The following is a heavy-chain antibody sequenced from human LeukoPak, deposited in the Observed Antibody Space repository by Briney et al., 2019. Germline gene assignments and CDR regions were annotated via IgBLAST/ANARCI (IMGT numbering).Heavy chain of an antibody. CDR2: IYYTGST. D-gene: IGHD2-15*01. CDR3: ASQYCSGGSCYPLFDY. J-gene: IGHJ4*02. Sequence: SETLSLTRTVSGGSISSYYWSWIRQPPGKGLEWIGYIYYTGSTNYNPSLKSRVTISVDTSKNQFSLRLSSVTAADTAVYYCASQYCSGGSCYPLFDYWGQGTLVTVSS. V-gene: IGHV4-59*01. CDR1: GGSISSYY.